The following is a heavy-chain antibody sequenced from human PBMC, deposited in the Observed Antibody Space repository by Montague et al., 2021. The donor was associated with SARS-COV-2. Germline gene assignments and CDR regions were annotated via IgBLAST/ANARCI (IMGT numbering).Heavy chain of an antibody. D-gene: IGHD6-19*01. Sequence: SETLSLTCSVSGGSISSTSFFWAWIRQPPGKGLEWVGSMYSSGTTYYNPSLKSRVTISGDTSRNQLSVRLSSVTAADTAVYYCARSTSGWFIYWGREPWSPSPQ. CDR3: ARSTSGWFIY. J-gene: IGHJ4*02. CDR2: MYSSGTT. CDR1: GGSISSTSFF. V-gene: IGHV4-39*01.